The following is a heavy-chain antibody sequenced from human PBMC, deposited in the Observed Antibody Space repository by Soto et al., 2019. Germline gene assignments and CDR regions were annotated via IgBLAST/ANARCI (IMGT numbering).Heavy chain of an antibody. CDR2: ISSSGSTI. CDR3: ARAAVAGNYYFYYYMDV. D-gene: IGHD6-19*01. CDR1: GFTFSDYY. Sequence: TGGSLRLSCAASGFTFSDYYMSWIRQAPGKGLEWVSYISSSGSTIYYADSVKGRFAISRDNAKNSLYLQMNSLRAEDTAVYYCARAAVAGNYYFYYYMDVWGKGTPVTVSS. V-gene: IGHV3-11*01. J-gene: IGHJ6*03.